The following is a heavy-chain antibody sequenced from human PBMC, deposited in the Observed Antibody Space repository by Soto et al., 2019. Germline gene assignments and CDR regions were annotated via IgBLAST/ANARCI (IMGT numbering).Heavy chain of an antibody. CDR1: SGSISSSNW. J-gene: IGHJ4*02. Sequence: SETLSLTCAVSSGSISSSNWWSWVRQPPGKGLEWIGEIYHSGSTNYNPSLKSRVTISVDKSKNQFSLKLSSVTAADTAVYYCARVAGNWKYWYYFDYWGQGTLVTVSS. CDR3: ARVAGNWKYWYYFDY. D-gene: IGHD1-7*01. V-gene: IGHV4-4*02. CDR2: IYHSGST.